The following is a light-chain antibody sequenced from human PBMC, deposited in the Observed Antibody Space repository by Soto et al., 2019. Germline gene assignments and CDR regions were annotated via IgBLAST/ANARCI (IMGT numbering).Light chain of an antibody. J-gene: IGKJ3*01. Sequence: DIQMTQSPSSLSASVGDRVTITCRASQIINTWLAWYQQKPGKAPKHLIYRASNLVNGVPSRFSGSGSGTEFTLTISSLQPDDFSIYYCQQYETYSGTFGPGTKVDL. CDR1: QIINTW. CDR2: RAS. V-gene: IGKV1-5*03. CDR3: QQYETYSGT.